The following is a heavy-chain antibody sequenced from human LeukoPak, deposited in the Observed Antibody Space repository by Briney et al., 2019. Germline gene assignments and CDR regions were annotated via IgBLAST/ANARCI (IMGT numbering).Heavy chain of an antibody. D-gene: IGHD6-6*01. CDR1: GGTFSSYA. Sequence: SVKVSCKASGGTFSSYAISWVRQAPGQGLEWMGRIIPILGIANYAQKFQGRVTITADKSTSTAYMELSSLRSEDTAVYYCARVDSGSYGMDVWGQGTTVAVSS. CDR3: ARVDSGSYGMDV. V-gene: IGHV1-69*04. CDR2: IIPILGIA. J-gene: IGHJ6*02.